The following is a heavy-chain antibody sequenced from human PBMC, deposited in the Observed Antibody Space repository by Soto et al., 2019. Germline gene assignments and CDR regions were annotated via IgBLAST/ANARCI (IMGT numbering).Heavy chain of an antibody. J-gene: IGHJ6*02. Sequence: SQTLSLTCAISGDSVSSNSAALNWIRQSPSRGLEWLGRTYYRSKWYNDYAVSVKSRITINPDTSKNQFSLQLNSVTPEDTAVYYCARGHSIAARSYYYYGMDVWGQGTTVTVSS. V-gene: IGHV6-1*01. CDR1: GDSVSSNSAA. CDR3: ARGHSIAARSYYYYGMDV. CDR2: TYYRSKWYN. D-gene: IGHD6-6*01.